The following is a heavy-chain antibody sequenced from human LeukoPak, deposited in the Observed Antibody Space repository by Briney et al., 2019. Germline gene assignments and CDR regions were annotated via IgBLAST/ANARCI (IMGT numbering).Heavy chain of an antibody. CDR1: GYTFTGYY. CDR2: INPNSGGT. D-gene: IGHD3-3*01. V-gene: IGHV1-2*02. CDR3: ARGDFWSAYSMNYFDY. Sequence: ASVKVSCKASGYTFTGYYMHWVRQAPGQGLEWMGWINPNSGGTNYAQKFQGRVTVTRDTSISTAYMELSRLRSDDTAVYYCARGDFWSAYSMNYFDYWGQGTLVTVSS. J-gene: IGHJ4*02.